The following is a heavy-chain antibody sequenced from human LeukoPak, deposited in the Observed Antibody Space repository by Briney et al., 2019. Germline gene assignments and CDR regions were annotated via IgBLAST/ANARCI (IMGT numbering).Heavy chain of an antibody. CDR2: IYPGDSDT. V-gene: IGHV5-51*01. CDR1: GYSFTSYW. CDR3: ARQRRATMIVVVTHDAFDI. D-gene: IGHD3-22*01. Sequence: GEALQISCKGAGYSFTSYWIGWGRPMPGKGVGWRGIIYPGDSDTRYSPSFQGQVTISADKSISTAYLQWSSLKASDTAMYYCARQRRATMIVVVTHDAFDIWGQGTMVTVSS. J-gene: IGHJ3*02.